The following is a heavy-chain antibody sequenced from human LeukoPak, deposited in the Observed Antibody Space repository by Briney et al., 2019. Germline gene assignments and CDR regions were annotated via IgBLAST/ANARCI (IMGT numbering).Heavy chain of an antibody. CDR1: GGTFSSYA. J-gene: IGHJ4*02. D-gene: IGHD1-26*01. CDR3: ATDLGATWNTADY. CDR2: IIPIFGTA. Sequence: GASVKVSCKASGGTFSSYAISWVRQAPGQGLEWMGGIIPIFGTAIYAQKFQGRVTMTEDTSTDTAYMELSSLRSEDTAVYYCATDLGATWNTADYWGQGTLVTVSS. V-gene: IGHV1-69*06.